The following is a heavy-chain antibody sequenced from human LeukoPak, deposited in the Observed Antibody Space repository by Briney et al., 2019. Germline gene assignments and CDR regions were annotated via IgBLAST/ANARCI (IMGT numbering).Heavy chain of an antibody. D-gene: IGHD1-7*01. CDR1: GGSISSYY. CDR3: ARVMLGTTGGFDY. J-gene: IGHJ4*02. CDR2: IYYSGST. V-gene: IGHV4-59*01. Sequence: SETLSLTCTVSGGSISSYYGSWMRQPPGKGLEWIGYIYYSGSTNYNPSLKSRVTISVDTSKNQFSLQLSYVTAAETAVYSCARVMLGTTGGFDYWGQGTRVTVSS.